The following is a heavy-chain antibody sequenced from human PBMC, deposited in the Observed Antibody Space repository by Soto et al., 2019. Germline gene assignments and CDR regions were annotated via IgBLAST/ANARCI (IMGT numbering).Heavy chain of an antibody. Sequence: QVQLVQSGAEVKKPGSSVKVSCKASGGTFSSYAISWVRQAPGQGLEWMGGNIPIFGTANYAQKFQGRVTITADESTSTAYMELSSLRSEDTAVYYCASGSSWYTHYYYYGMDVWGQGTTVTVSS. CDR3: ASGSSWYTHYYYYGMDV. CDR2: NIPIFGTA. V-gene: IGHV1-69*01. J-gene: IGHJ6*02. D-gene: IGHD6-13*01. CDR1: GGTFSSYA.